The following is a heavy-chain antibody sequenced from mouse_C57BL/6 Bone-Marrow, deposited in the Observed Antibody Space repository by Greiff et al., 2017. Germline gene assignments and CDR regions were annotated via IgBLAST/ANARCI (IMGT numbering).Heavy chain of an antibody. Sequence: EVQLQESRAELVRPGASVKLSCTASGFNIKDDYMHWVKQRPEQGLEWIGWIDPENGDTEYASKFQGKATITADTSSNTAYLQLSSLTSEDTAVYYCTTITTVVATGDYWGQGTTLTVSS. V-gene: IGHV14-4*01. J-gene: IGHJ2*01. CDR3: TTITTVVATGDY. CDR1: GFNIKDDY. CDR2: IDPENGDT. D-gene: IGHD1-1*01.